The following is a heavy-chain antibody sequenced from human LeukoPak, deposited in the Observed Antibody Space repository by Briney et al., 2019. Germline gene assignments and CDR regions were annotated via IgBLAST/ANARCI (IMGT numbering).Heavy chain of an antibody. V-gene: IGHV3-66*02. CDR1: GFTVTSTH. D-gene: IGHD3-10*01. Sequence: GGSLTLSCTVSGFTVTSTHMYWFRQAPGKGPEWVALIYDDGGTVYADSVKGRFTISRDNSKTMVYLQMNSLRREVSAVYYCARNRAGRRSSWVEFDLWGQATLATV. CDR2: IYDDGGT. CDR3: ARNRAGRRSSWVEFDL. J-gene: IGHJ5*02.